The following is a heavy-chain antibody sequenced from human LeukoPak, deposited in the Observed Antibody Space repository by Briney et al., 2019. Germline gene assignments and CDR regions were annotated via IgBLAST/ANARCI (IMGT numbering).Heavy chain of an antibody. Sequence: SVKVSCKASGDTFSSYGISWVRQAPGQGLEWMGRIIPIVGSTNYAQKFQGRVTITADESTSTAYMELSSLRSEDTAVYYCARVLVYDFWCFDYWGQGTLVTVSS. V-gene: IGHV1-69*11. D-gene: IGHD3-3*01. CDR2: IIPIVGST. CDR1: GDTFSSYG. CDR3: ARVLVYDFWCFDY. J-gene: IGHJ4*02.